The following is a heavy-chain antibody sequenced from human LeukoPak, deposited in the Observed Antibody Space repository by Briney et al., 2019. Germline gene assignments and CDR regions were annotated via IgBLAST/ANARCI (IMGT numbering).Heavy chain of an antibody. CDR1: GYTLTELS. V-gene: IGHV1-24*01. Sequence: GASVKVSCKVSGYTLTELSMHWVRQAPGKGLEWMGGFDPEDGETIYAQKFQGRVTMTEDTSTDTAYMELSRLRSDDTAVYYCARALRLPTNFGELINWGQGTLVTVSS. CDR2: FDPEDGET. CDR3: ARALRLPTNFGELIN. D-gene: IGHD3-10*01. J-gene: IGHJ4*02.